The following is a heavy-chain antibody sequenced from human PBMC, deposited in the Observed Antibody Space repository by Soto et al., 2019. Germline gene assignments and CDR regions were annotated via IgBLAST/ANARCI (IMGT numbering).Heavy chain of an antibody. CDR3: ARAWRRGTMIVVERENFGMDV. D-gene: IGHD3-22*01. Sequence: QVQLVQSGAEVKKPGSSVTVSCKASGDNFSKYSFSWVRQAPGQGLEWMGGIIPLFGTPDYAQRFQDRVTISADESTTTVYMEFGSLRAEDTGVYYCARAWRRGTMIVVERENFGMDVGGEGTAVTVSS. CDR2: IIPLFGTP. J-gene: IGHJ6*04. V-gene: IGHV1-69*01. CDR1: GDNFSKYS.